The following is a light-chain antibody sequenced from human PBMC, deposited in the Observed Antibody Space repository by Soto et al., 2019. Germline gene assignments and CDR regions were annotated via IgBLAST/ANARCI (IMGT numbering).Light chain of an antibody. CDR3: AAWDDSLSGSVL. V-gene: IGLV1-47*01. CDR2: RNN. J-gene: IGLJ2*01. CDR1: SSNIGSNF. Sequence: QSVLTQPPSASGTPGQRVSISCSGSSSNIGSNFVYWYQQLPGTAPKLLIYRNNQRPSGVPDRFSGSKSGTSASLAISGLRSEDEADYYWAAWDDSLSGSVLFGGGTKLTVL.